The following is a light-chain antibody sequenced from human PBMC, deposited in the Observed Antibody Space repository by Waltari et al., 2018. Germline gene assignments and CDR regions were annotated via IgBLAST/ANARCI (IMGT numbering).Light chain of an antibody. CDR1: SSDVCTYAY. CDR2: GVS. CDR3: SSYTGSSTLVI. J-gene: IGLJ2*01. V-gene: IGLV2-14*01. Sequence: QSALTQPASVSGSPGQSITIACTGSSSDVCTYAYVPWYQHHPGKAPKLIIYGVSNRPSGVSNRFSGSKSGNTASLTISGVQAEDEADYYCSSYTGSSTLVIFGGGTKLTVL.